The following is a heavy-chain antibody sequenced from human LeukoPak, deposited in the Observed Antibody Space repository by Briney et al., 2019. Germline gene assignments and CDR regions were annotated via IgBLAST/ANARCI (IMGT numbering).Heavy chain of an antibody. CDR3: AKAGYSIAAYYYYYYMDV. J-gene: IGHJ6*03. D-gene: IGHD6-25*01. CDR2: ISGSGGST. V-gene: IGHV3-23*01. CDR1: GFTFSSYG. Sequence: PGGTLRLSCAASGFTFSSYGMSWVRQAPGKGLEWVSAISGSGGSTYYADSVKGRFTISRDNSKNTLYLQMNSLRAEDTAVYYCAKAGYSIAAYYYYYYMDVWGKGTTVPVSS.